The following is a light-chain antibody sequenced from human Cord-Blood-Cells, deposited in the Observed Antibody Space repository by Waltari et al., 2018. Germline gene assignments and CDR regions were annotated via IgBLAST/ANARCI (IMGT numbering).Light chain of an antibody. V-gene: IGLV2-14*01. CDR2: DVS. J-gene: IGLJ3*02. CDR3: SSYTSSSPWV. CDR1: SSDVGGYNY. Sequence: QSALTQPASVPGSPGQSITISCTGTSSDVGGYNYVSWYQQHPGKAPKPMIYDVSKRPSGVSKRFSGSKSGNTASLTLSELQAEDEAHYYCSSYTSSSPWVFGGGTKLTVL.